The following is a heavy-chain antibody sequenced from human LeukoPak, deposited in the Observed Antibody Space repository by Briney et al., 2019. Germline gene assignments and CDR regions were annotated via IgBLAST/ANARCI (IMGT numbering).Heavy chain of an antibody. CDR2: ISSSSSTI. CDR3: ANDPVSGYPYYYYMDV. J-gene: IGHJ6*03. V-gene: IGHV3-48*01. D-gene: IGHD3-22*01. Sequence: GGSLRLSCAASGFTFSSYSMNWVRQAPGKGLEWVSYISSSSSTIYYADSVKGRFTISRDNAKNSLYLQMNSLRAEDTAVYYCANDPVSGYPYYYYMDVWGKGTTVTVSS. CDR1: GFTFSSYS.